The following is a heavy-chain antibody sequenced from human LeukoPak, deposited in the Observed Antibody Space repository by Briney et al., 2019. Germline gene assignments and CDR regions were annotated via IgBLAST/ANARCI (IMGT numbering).Heavy chain of an antibody. Sequence: ASVKVSCKASGYRFTNYAMNWVRRAPGQGLEWMGWISAYNGNTNYAQKLQGRVTMTTDASTSTAYMELRSLRSDDTAVYYCARDQGGDFWSVSAFDIWGQGTMVTVSS. D-gene: IGHD3-3*01. V-gene: IGHV1-18*01. CDR1: GYRFTNYA. CDR2: ISAYNGNT. J-gene: IGHJ3*02. CDR3: ARDQGGDFWSVSAFDI.